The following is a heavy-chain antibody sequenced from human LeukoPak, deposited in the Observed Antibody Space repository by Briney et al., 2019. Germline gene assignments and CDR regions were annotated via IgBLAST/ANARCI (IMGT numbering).Heavy chain of an antibody. CDR3: ARESAYYDSSGYYHAFDY. V-gene: IGHV3-48*04. CDR2: ISSSSSTI. CDR1: GFTFSSYS. D-gene: IGHD3-22*01. J-gene: IGHJ4*02. Sequence: GGSLRLSCADSGFTFSSYSMKWVRQAPGKGLEWVSYISSSSSTIYYADSVKGRFTISSDNAKNSLYLQMNSLRAEDTAVYYCARESAYYDSSGYYHAFDYWGQGTLVTVSS.